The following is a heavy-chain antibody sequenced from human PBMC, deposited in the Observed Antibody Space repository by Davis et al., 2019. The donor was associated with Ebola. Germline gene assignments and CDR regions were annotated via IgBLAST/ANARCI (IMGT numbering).Heavy chain of an antibody. CDR2: ISGSGAGT. D-gene: IGHD3-3*01. CDR3: ANLLEWFSGKYYFAS. CDR1: GFNFSSTA. Sequence: GESLKISCAASGFNFSSTAMSWVRQPPGKGLEWVSSISGSGAGTYYADSVKGRFTISRDNSKSMLFLQMNSLSSEDTAIYYCANLLEWFSGKYYFASWGQGTLVPVSS. V-gene: IGHV3-23*01. J-gene: IGHJ4*02.